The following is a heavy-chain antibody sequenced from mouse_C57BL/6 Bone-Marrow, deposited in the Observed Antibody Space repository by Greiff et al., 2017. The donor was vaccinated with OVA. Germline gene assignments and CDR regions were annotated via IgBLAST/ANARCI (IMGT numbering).Heavy chain of an antibody. Sequence: EVNVVESGGGLVQPGGSLKLSCAASGFTFSDYGMAWVRQAPRKGPEWVAFISNLAYSIYYADTVTGRFTISRENAKNTLYLEMSSLRSEDTAMYYCARLYDGYYFMDYWGQGTSVTVSS. V-gene: IGHV5-15*01. CDR2: ISNLAYSI. D-gene: IGHD2-3*01. CDR3: ARLYDGYYFMDY. J-gene: IGHJ4*01. CDR1: GFTFSDYG.